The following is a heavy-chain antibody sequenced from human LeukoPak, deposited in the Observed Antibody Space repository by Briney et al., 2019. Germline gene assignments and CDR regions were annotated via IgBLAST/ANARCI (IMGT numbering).Heavy chain of an antibody. V-gene: IGHV5-51*01. Sequence: GESLQISCKGSGFRFTSYWIGWGRPMPGKGLEWMGIIYPGDSDTRYSASFQGQVTISADKSISTAYLQWSSLKASDTAMYYCARVDVGSGSYNWGRWFDPWGQGTLVTVSS. CDR3: ARVDVGSGSYNWGRWFDP. J-gene: IGHJ5*02. CDR2: IYPGDSDT. CDR1: GFRFTSYW. D-gene: IGHD3-10*01.